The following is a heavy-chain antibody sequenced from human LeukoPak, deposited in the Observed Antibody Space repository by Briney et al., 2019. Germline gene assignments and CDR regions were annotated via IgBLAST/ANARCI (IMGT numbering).Heavy chain of an antibody. CDR1: GFSVSSNY. J-gene: IGHJ4*02. CDR3: AKRGVVIRVILVGFHKEAYYFDS. V-gene: IGHV3-53*01. Sequence: GGSLRLSCAGSGFSVSSNYMSWVRQAPGKGPEWVSVIYSGGSTYHADSVKGRFTISRDNSKNTLYLQMNSLRAEDTAVYFCAKRGVVIRVILVGFHKEAYYFDSWGQGALVTVSS. CDR2: IYSGGST. D-gene: IGHD3-22*01.